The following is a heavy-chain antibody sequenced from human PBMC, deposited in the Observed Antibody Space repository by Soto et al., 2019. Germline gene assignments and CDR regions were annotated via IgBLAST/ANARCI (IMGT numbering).Heavy chain of an antibody. Sequence: QVQLVQSGAELKKPGASVKVSCAASGYTFISNSITWVRQAPGQGLEWMGWISAYNGETSYAEKFQGRLTMTTDTSTSTAYMELRSLRSDDTAVYYCARVWGSYRAPSGGAGFDPWGQGTLVTVSS. V-gene: IGHV1-18*04. CDR2: ISAYNGET. J-gene: IGHJ5*02. CDR3: ARVWGSYRAPSGGAGFDP. CDR1: GYTFISNS. D-gene: IGHD3-16*02.